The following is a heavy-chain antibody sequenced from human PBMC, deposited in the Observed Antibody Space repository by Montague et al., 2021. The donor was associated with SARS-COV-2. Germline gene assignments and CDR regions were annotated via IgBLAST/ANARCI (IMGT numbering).Heavy chain of an antibody. CDR1: GDSVSSNSAA. D-gene: IGHD3-22*01. Sequence: CAIPGDSVSSNSAAWNWIRQSPSRGLEWLGRTNYRSKWYNDYAVSVKSRITINPDTSKNQFSLQLNSVTPEDTAVYYCARGSSGYYTPRPFDYWGQGTLVPAPS. V-gene: IGHV6-1*01. J-gene: IGHJ4*02. CDR2: TNYRSKWYN. CDR3: ARGSSGYYTPRPFDY.